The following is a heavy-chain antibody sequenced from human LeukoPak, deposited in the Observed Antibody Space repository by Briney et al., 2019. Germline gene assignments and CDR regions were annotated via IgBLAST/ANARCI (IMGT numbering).Heavy chain of an antibody. V-gene: IGHV3-23*01. CDR1: GFNFSIYA. CDR3: AKDLRTTDTSGYYH. J-gene: IGHJ5*02. Sequence: GGSLRLSCAASGFNFSIYAMSWVRQAPGKGLEWVSAISGGGDSTYYADSAKGRFTISRDNSKNTLYLQMNSLRAEDTAVYYSAKDLRTTDTSGYYHWGQGTLVTVSS. CDR2: ISGGGDST. D-gene: IGHD3-22*01.